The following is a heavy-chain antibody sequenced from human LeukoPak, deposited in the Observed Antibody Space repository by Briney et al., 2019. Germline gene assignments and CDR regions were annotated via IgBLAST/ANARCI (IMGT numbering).Heavy chain of an antibody. CDR2: IYYSGST. CDR3: ARQSSGYYYVFDY. J-gene: IGHJ4*02. D-gene: IGHD3-22*01. CDR1: GGSISSSSYY. V-gene: IGHV4-39*01. Sequence: TSETLSLTCTVSGGSISSSSYYWGWIRQPPGKGLEWIGSIYYSGSTYYNPSLKSRVTISVDTSKNQFSLKLSSVTAADTAVYYCARQSSGYYYVFDYWGQGTLVTVSS.